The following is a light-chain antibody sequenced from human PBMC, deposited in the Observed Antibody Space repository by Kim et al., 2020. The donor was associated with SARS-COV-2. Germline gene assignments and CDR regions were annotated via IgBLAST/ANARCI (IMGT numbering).Light chain of an antibody. Sequence: SYELTQRPSVSVSPGQTASITCSGDKLGDKYACWYQQKPGQSPVLVIYQDSKRPSGIPERFSGSNSGNTATLTISGTQAMDEADYYCQAWDSSTKVFGTG. CDR2: QDS. CDR3: QAWDSSTKV. J-gene: IGLJ1*01. V-gene: IGLV3-1*01. CDR1: KLGDKY.